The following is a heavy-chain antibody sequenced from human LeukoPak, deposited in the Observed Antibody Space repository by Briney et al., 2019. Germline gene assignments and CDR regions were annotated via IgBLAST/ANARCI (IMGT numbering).Heavy chain of an antibody. CDR2: IWYDGSNK. D-gene: IGHD3-10*01. CDR1: GFTFSSYG. CDR3: ARSYGSGSYFSWFDP. J-gene: IGHJ5*02. V-gene: IGHV3-33*01. Sequence: PGGSLRLSCVASGFTFSSYGMHWVRQAPGKGLEWVAVIWYDGSNKYYADSVKGRFTISRDNSKNTLYLQMNSLRAEDTAVYYCARSYGSGSYFSWFDPWGQGTLVTVSS.